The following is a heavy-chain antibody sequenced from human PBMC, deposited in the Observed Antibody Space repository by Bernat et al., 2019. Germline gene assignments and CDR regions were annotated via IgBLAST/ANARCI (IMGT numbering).Heavy chain of an antibody. Sequence: QVQLVESGGGVVQPGRSLRLSCAASGFTFSSYGMHWVRHAPGKGLECVAVISYDGSNKYYADSVKGRFTISRDNSKNTLYLQMNSLRAEDTAVYYCAKETNRGAVYNNDFDNWGQGTMVTV. V-gene: IGHV3-30*18. D-gene: IGHD7-27*01. J-gene: IGHJ3*02. CDR1: GFTFSSYG. CDR2: ISYDGSNK. CDR3: AKETNRGAVYNNDFDN.